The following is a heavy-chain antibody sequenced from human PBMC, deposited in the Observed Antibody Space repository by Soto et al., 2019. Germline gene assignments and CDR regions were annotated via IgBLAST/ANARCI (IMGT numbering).Heavy chain of an antibody. D-gene: IGHD1-1*01. CDR2: ISGSGGST. CDR1: GFTFSSYA. Sequence: GGSLRLSCAASGFTFSSYAMSWVRQAPGKGLEWVSAISGSGGSTYYADSVKGRFTISRDNSKNTLYLQMNSLRAEDTAVYYCAKSLQGGTLKNYFDYWGQGTLVTVSS. J-gene: IGHJ4*02. CDR3: AKSLQGGTLKNYFDY. V-gene: IGHV3-23*01.